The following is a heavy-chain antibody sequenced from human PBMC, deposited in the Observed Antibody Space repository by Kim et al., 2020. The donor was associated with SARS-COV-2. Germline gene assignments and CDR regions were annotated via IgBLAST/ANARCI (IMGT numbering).Heavy chain of an antibody. V-gene: IGHV4-61*01. CDR1: GGSVSSGSYY. J-gene: IGHJ5*02. D-gene: IGHD2-2*01. Sequence: SETLSLTCTVSGGSVSSGSYYWSWIRQPPGKGLEWIGYIYYSGSTNYNPSLKSRVTISVDTSKNQFSLKLSSVTAADTAVYYCARAQLATYNWFDPWGQGTLVTVSS. CDR3: ARAQLATYNWFDP. CDR2: IYYSGST.